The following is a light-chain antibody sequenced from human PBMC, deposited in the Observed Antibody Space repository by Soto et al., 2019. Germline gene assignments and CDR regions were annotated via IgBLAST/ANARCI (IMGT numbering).Light chain of an antibody. CDR2: LGS. CDR1: QSLLHSNGYNY. Sequence: DIVMTQSPLSLPVTPGEPASISCRSIQSLLHSNGYNYLDWYLQKPGQSPQLLIYLGSNRASGVPDRFSGSGSGTDFTLKISRVEAEDVGVYYCMQAIQTPLTFGGGTKVEIK. J-gene: IGKJ4*01. V-gene: IGKV2-28*01. CDR3: MQAIQTPLT.